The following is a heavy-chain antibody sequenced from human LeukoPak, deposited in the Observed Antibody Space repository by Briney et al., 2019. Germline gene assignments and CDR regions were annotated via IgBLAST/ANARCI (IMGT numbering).Heavy chain of an antibody. D-gene: IGHD1-14*01. CDR3: ARERAPGIIPSSRGGFDT. CDR2: INHSGST. J-gene: IGHJ4*02. V-gene: IGHV4-34*01. Sequence: SETLSLTCAVYGGSFSGYYWSWIRQPPGKGLEWIGEINHSGSTNYNPSLKSRVTISVDKSKNQFSLKLSSVTAADTAVYYCARERAPGIIPSSRGGFDTWGQGTLVTVPS. CDR1: GGSFSGYY.